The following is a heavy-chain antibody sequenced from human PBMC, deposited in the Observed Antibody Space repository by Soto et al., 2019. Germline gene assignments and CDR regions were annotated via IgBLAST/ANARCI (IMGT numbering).Heavy chain of an antibody. CDR3: AKDNRADRGAFDY. CDR2: ISWNSAMI. J-gene: IGHJ4*02. Sequence: DVQLVESGGGLVQPGRSLRLSCAASGFTFDDFAMHWVRQAPGKGLEWVSGISWNSAMIGYADSVKGRFTISRDNAKNSLYLQMNSLRPEDTALHFCAKDNRADRGAFDYWGQGTLVSVFS. V-gene: IGHV3-9*01. CDR1: GFTFDDFA. D-gene: IGHD3-10*01.